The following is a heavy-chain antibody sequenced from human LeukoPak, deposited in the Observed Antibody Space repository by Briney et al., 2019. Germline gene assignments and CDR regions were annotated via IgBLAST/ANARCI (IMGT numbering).Heavy chain of an antibody. CDR2: INWNGGST. CDR1: GFMFDDYG. V-gene: IGHV3-20*04. CDR3: AGSIVVVAAAAPGSYYNPPDY. J-gene: IGHJ4*02. Sequence: GGSLRLSCAASGFMFDDYGMTWVRQAPGKGLEWVSGINWNGGSTGYADSVKGRFTISRDNAKNSLYLQMNSLRAEDTALYYCAGSIVVVAAAAPGSYYNPPDYWGQGTLVTVSS. D-gene: IGHD2-2*01.